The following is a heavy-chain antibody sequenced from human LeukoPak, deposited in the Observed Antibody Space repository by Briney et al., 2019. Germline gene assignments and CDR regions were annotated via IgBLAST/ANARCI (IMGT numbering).Heavy chain of an antibody. CDR1: GGTFSNYG. V-gene: IGHV1-69*04. D-gene: IGHD3-10*01. Sequence: GSSVKVSCKASGGTFSNYGFNWVRQAPGQGLEWMGRIIPVFGIANYAQKFQGRVTITADKSTSTAYMELNSLRSEDTAVYFCARDPGVRGVIIPGASDHWGQGTLVTASS. CDR3: ARDPGVRGVIIPGASDH. J-gene: IGHJ4*02. CDR2: IIPVFGIA.